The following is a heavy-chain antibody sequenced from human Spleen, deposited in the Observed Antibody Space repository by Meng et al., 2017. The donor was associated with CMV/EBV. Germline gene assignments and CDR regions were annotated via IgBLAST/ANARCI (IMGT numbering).Heavy chain of an antibody. CDR2: INHSGST. Sequence: SETLSLTCAVYGGSFSGYYWSWIRQPPGKGLEWIGEINHSGSTNYNPSLKSRVTISVDTSKNQFSLKLSSVTAADTAVYYCASLYPYRDAFDIWGQGTMVTVSS. J-gene: IGHJ3*02. CDR3: ASLYPYRDAFDI. D-gene: IGHD2-8*01. V-gene: IGHV4-34*01. CDR1: GGSFSGYY.